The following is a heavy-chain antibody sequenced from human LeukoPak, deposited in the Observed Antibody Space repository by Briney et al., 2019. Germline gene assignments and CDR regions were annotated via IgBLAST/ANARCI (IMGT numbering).Heavy chain of an antibody. Sequence: ASVTVSCKASGYTFTTYVMNWVRQAPGQGLEWMGWINTNTGNPTYAQGFTGRFVFSLDTSVSTAYLQISSLKAEDTAVYYCARDRAYCGGDCYSPTIVDYWGQGTLVTVSS. CDR1: GYTFTTYV. J-gene: IGHJ4*02. D-gene: IGHD2-21*02. V-gene: IGHV7-4-1*02. CDR3: ARDRAYCGGDCYSPTIVDY. CDR2: INTNTGNP.